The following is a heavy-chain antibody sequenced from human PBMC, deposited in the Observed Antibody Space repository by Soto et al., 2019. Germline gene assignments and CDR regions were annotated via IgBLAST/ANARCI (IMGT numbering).Heavy chain of an antibody. CDR2: ISGSDGST. Sequence: GCSLRLCCAACGLSVRSYAMSGVRQAPGKGLDWVSAISGSDGSTCYAVSVKGRFTITRDNTKNTLYLKMNSLRAEAMAVYYCAKMRGSYLPPVLFDIWGQGTMVTVSS. CDR3: AKMRGSYLPPVLFDI. CDR1: GLSVRSYA. V-gene: IGHV3-23*01. J-gene: IGHJ3*02. D-gene: IGHD1-26*01.